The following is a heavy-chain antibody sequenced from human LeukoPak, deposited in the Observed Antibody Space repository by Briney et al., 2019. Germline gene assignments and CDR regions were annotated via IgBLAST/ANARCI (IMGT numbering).Heavy chain of an antibody. V-gene: IGHV3-23*01. Sequence: GGSLRLSCAASGFTFTSYAMTWVRQAPGKGLEWVSAISGSGGSTYYADSVKGRFTISRDNSKNTLYLQTNSLRAEDTAVYYCAKDNGEGGTIFGVVIDLFSYYYGMDVWGQGTTVTVSS. J-gene: IGHJ6*02. CDR3: AKDNGEGGTIFGVVIDLFSYYYGMDV. D-gene: IGHD3-3*01. CDR1: GFTFTSYA. CDR2: ISGSGGST.